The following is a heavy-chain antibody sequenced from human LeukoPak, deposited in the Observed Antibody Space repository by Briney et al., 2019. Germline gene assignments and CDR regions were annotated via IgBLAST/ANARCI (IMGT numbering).Heavy chain of an antibody. D-gene: IGHD4-17*01. CDR2: IYYSGST. CDR1: GGSISSGGYY. V-gene: IGHV4-31*03. Sequence: SETLSLTCTVSGGSISSGGYYWSWIRQHPGKGLEWIGYIYYSGSTYYNPSLKSRVTISVDTSKNQFSLKLSSVTAADTAVYYCARLNGDYDGAFDIWGQGTMVTVSS. CDR3: ARLNGDYDGAFDI. J-gene: IGHJ3*02.